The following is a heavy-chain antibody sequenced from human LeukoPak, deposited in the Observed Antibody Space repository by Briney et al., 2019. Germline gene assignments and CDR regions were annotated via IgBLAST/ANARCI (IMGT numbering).Heavy chain of an antibody. CDR3: ARLPHSYYYYYMDV. J-gene: IGHJ6*03. Sequence: SETLSLTCTVSGGSISSYYWSWIRQPPGKGLEWIGYIYTSGSTNYNPSLKSRVTISVDTSKNQFSLKLSSVTAADTAVYYCARLPHSYYYYYMDVWGKGTTVTVSS. CDR1: GGSISSYY. CDR2: IYTSGST. V-gene: IGHV4-4*09.